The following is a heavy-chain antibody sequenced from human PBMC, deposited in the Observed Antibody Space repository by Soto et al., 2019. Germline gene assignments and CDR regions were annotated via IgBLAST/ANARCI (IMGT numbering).Heavy chain of an antibody. CDR1: GGTSRSDA. D-gene: IGHD3-10*01. CDR3: ARGVPNVKRYYYGTGSQQYYYYGMDV. Sequence: SSVKSPCKASGGTSRSDAISWVRQAPGQGLEWMGGIIPIFGTANYAQKFQGRVTITADESTSTAYMELSSLRSEDTAVYYCARGVPNVKRYYYGTGSQQYYYYGMDVWG. V-gene: IGHV1-69*13. J-gene: IGHJ6*02. CDR2: IIPIFGTA.